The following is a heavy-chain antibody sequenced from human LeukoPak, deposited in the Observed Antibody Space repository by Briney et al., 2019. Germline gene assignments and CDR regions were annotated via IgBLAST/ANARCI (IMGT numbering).Heavy chain of an antibody. Sequence: NTSETLPLTCTVSGGSISSYYWSWIRQPPGKGLEWIGYIYYSGSTNYNPSLKSRVTISVDTSKNQFSLKLSSVTAADTAVYYCARGLSDCGGDCYGYWGQGTLVTVSS. J-gene: IGHJ4*02. V-gene: IGHV4-59*01. CDR2: IYYSGST. CDR1: GGSISSYY. D-gene: IGHD2-21*02. CDR3: ARGLSDCGGDCYGY.